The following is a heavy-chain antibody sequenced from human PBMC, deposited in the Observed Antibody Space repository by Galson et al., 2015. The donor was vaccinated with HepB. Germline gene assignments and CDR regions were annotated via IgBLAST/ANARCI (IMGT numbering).Heavy chain of an antibody. CDR3: ATDRYDSSGYKYYFDY. V-gene: IGHV1-24*01. Sequence: SVKVSCKVSGYTLTELPMHWVRQAPGKGLEWMGGFDPEDGETIYAQKFQGRVTMTEDTSTDTAYMELSSLRSEDTAVYYCATDRYDSSGYKYYFDYWGQGTLVTVSS. CDR2: FDPEDGET. D-gene: IGHD3-22*01. J-gene: IGHJ4*02. CDR1: GYTLTELP.